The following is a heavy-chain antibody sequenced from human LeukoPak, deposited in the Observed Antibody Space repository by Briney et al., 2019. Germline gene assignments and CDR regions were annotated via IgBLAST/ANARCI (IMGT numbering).Heavy chain of an antibody. D-gene: IGHD3-3*01. CDR2: INPNSGGT. V-gene: IGHV1-2*02. CDR3: ARGGARESVFGVANIDY. J-gene: IGHJ4*02. CDR1: GYTFTGYY. Sequence: ASVKVSCKASGYTFTGYYMHWVRQAPGQGLEWIGWINPNSGGTNYAQKFQGRVTMTRDTSISTAYMELSRLRSDDTAVYYCARGGARESVFGVANIDYWGQGTLVTVSS.